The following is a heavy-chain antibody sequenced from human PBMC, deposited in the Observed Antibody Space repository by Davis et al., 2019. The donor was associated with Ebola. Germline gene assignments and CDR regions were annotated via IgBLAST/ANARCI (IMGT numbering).Heavy chain of an antibody. CDR2: MNPNSGNT. V-gene: IGHV1-8*02. D-gene: IGHD3-16*01. J-gene: IGHJ5*02. CDR3: ARRVMTTRLFDP. Sequence: ASVKVSCKASGNTFTTYTMNWARQAPGQGLEWMGWMNPNSGNTGYAQKFQGRVTMTRNTSISTAYMELSSLRSEDTAVYYCARRVMTTRLFDPWGQGTLVTVSS. CDR1: GNTFTTYT.